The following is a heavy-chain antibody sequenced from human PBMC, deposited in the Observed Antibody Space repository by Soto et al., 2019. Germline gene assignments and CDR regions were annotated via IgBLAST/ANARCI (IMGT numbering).Heavy chain of an antibody. Sequence: SETLSLTCTVSGGSISSYYWSWIRQPPGKGLEWIGYIYNSGSTVYNPSLKSRLTISLDTSKNQVSLKLSSVTAAGTAVYYCTRPNQGDYAFDIWGQGTMVTVSS. D-gene: IGHD2-21*02. J-gene: IGHJ3*02. CDR3: TRPNQGDYAFDI. CDR2: IYNSGST. V-gene: IGHV4-59*08. CDR1: GGSISSYY.